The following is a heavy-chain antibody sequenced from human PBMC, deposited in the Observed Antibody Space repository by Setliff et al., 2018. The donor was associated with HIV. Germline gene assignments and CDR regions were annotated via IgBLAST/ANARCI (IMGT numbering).Heavy chain of an antibody. CDR1: RFTFSNAW. J-gene: IGHJ4*02. CDR2: IKSEASGGTI. V-gene: IGHV3-15*01. Sequence: PGGSLRLSCLGSRFTFSNAWMSWVRQAPGKGLEWVGHIKSEASGGTIDYAAPVKDRFTISRDNAKNSLYLQMNSLRAEDTAVYYCARRPTASLWLPHPNFDYWGQGTLVTVSS. D-gene: IGHD3-22*01. CDR3: ARRPTASLWLPHPNFDY.